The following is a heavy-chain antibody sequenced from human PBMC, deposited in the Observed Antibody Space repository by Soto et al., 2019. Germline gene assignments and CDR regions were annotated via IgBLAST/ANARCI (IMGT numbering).Heavy chain of an antibody. CDR2: ISGSGGST. V-gene: IGHV3-23*01. CDR1: GFTFSSYA. D-gene: IGHD5-12*01. J-gene: IGHJ6*02. Sequence: GGSLRLSCAASGFTFSSYAMSWVRQAPGKGLEWVSAISGSGGSTYYADSVKGRFTISRDNSKNTLYLQMNSLRAEDTAVYYCAKVYEATILDYYYGMDVWGQGTTVTVSS. CDR3: AKVYEATILDYYYGMDV.